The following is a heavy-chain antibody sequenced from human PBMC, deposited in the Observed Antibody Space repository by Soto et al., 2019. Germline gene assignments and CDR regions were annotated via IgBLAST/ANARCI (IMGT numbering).Heavy chain of an antibody. CDR3: TGGYSGLAIYALDI. CDR1: GFTFSTYA. Sequence: GGSLRLSCAASGFTFSTYALSWVRQAPGKGLEWVSAISANGQGIYYATEYAASVKGRFIISRDDSKNSLYLQLNNLKSEDTAVYSCTGGYSGLAIYALDIWGPGTMVTVSS. V-gene: IGHV3-23*01. D-gene: IGHD5-12*01. CDR2: ISANGQGI. J-gene: IGHJ3*02.